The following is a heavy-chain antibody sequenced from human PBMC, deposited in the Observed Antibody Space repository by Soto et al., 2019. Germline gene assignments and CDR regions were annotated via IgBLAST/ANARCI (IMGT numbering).Heavy chain of an antibody. CDR1: GFTFSSYA. CDR2: ISYDGSNK. V-gene: IGHV3-30-3*01. Sequence: QVQLVESGGGVVQPGRSLRLSCAASGFTFSSYAMHWVRQAPGKGLEWVAVISYDGSNKYYADSVKGRFTISRDNSKNTLFLQMNGLRAEDTAVYYCARVVRLHYFDYWGQGTLVTVSS. D-gene: IGHD4-17*01. J-gene: IGHJ4*02. CDR3: ARVVRLHYFDY.